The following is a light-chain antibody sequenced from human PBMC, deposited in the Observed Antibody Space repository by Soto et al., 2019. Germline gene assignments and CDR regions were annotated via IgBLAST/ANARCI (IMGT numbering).Light chain of an antibody. CDR2: DAS. J-gene: IGKJ4*01. V-gene: IGKV1-33*01. CDR3: QQYDNLPLT. Sequence: DIQMTQSPSSLSASVGDRVTITCQASQDISNYLNWYQQKPGQAPKLLIYDASNLETGVPSRFSGSGSGTDFTFTISSLQPEDIATYYCQQYDNLPLTFGVGTKVEIK. CDR1: QDISNY.